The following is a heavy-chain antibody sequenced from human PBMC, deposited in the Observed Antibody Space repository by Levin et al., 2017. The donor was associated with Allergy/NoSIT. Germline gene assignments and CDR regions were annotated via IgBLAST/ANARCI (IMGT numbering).Heavy chain of an antibody. CDR2: ISYDGSNK. CDR1: GFTFRSYG. Sequence: LSLPCAASGFTFRSYGMHWVRQAPGKGLEWVAVISYDGSNKYYADSVKGRFTISRDNSKNTLYLQMNSLRAEDTAVYYCAKVGGLQYPAIPFDYWGQGTLVTVSS. V-gene: IGHV3-30*18. J-gene: IGHJ4*02. CDR3: AKVGGLQYPAIPFDY. D-gene: IGHD4-11*01.